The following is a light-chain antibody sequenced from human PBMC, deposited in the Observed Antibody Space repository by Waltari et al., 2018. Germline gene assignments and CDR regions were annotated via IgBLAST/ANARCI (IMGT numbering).Light chain of an antibody. CDR3: QQYYNTPLT. Sequence: DIVMTQSPESLAVSLGEGATIHCKSSESVLYSSNNKNHLAWYQQKPGQPPKLLIYWASTRKSGVPDRFSGSGSETDFTLTVSSLQAEDVAVYYCQQYYNTPLTFGGGTKVEIK. CDR1: ESVLYSSNNKNH. V-gene: IGKV4-1*01. J-gene: IGKJ4*01. CDR2: WAS.